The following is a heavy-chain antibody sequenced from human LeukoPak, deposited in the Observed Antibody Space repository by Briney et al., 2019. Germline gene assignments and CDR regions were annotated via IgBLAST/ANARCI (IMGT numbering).Heavy chain of an antibody. V-gene: IGHV4-30-2*01. J-gene: IGHJ4*02. CDR2: IYHSGST. D-gene: IGHD3-22*01. Sequence: SETLSLTCAVSGGSISSGGYSWSWIRQPPGKGLEWIGYIYHSGSTYYNPSLKSRVAISVDSSKNQFSLKLGSVTAADTAVYYCARGPYYYDSSGYYNYFDYWGQGTLVTVSS. CDR3: ARGPYYYDSSGYYNYFDY. CDR1: GGSISSGGYS.